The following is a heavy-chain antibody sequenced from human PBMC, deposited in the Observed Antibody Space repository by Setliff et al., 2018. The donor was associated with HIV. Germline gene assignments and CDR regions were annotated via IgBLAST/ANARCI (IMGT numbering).Heavy chain of an antibody. CDR2: IYHSGCT. V-gene: IGHV4-38-2*01. Sequence: LSLTCALSGYSLSNGYYWGWIRQPSGKGLEWIGSIYHSGCTFYNPSLRSRVTISVDTSQDQFSLRLTSVTAADTAVYYLAARNSGNPTRHFDYWGQGTLVTVSS. D-gene: IGHD3-10*01. J-gene: IGHJ4*02. CDR3: AARNSGNPTRHFDY. CDR1: GYSLSNGYY.